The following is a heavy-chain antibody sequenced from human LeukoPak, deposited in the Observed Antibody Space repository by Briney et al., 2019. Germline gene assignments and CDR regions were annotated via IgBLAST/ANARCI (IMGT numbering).Heavy chain of an antibody. CDR2: IIPIFGTA. CDR1: GYTFTSYG. J-gene: IGHJ6*02. D-gene: IGHD3-9*01. V-gene: IGHV1-69*13. Sequence: SVKVSCKASGYTFTSYGISWVRQAPGQGLEWMGGIIPIFGTANYAQKFQGRVTITADESTSTAYMELSSLRSEDTAVYYCARAADFDYYYYYGMDVWGQGTTVTVSS. CDR3: ARAADFDYYYYYGMDV.